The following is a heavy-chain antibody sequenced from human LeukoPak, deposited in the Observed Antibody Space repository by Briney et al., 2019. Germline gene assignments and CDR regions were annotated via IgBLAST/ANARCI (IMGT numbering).Heavy chain of an antibody. Sequence: GGSLRLSCAASGINFRSYGMHWVRQAPGKGLEWVVVIWNDGSNKYYADSVKGRFTISRDNSKNTLYLQMNSLRAEDTAVYYCATDGSSGYFGYWGQGTLVTVSS. J-gene: IGHJ4*02. D-gene: IGHD3-22*01. CDR3: ATDGSSGYFGY. V-gene: IGHV3-33*01. CDR1: GINFRSYG. CDR2: IWNDGSNK.